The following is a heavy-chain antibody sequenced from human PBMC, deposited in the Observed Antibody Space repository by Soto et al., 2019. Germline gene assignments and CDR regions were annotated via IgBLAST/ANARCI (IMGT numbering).Heavy chain of an antibody. D-gene: IGHD2-8*01. CDR3: GRGVSGHYYYGMDV. J-gene: IGHJ6*02. Sequence: GGSLRLSCAASGFTFSSYSMNWVRQAPGKGLEWVSSISSSSSYIYYADSVKGRFTISRDNAKNSLYLQMNSLRAEDTAVYYWGRGVSGHYYYGMDVWGQGTTVTVSS. V-gene: IGHV3-21*01. CDR2: ISSSSSYI. CDR1: GFTFSSYS.